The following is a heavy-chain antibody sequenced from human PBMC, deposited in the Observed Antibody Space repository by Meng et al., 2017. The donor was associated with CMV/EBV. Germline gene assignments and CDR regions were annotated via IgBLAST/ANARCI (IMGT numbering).Heavy chain of an antibody. CDR1: GFTLSSYG. J-gene: IGHJ4*02. Sequence: GESLKISCAASGFTLSSYGMHWVRQAPGKGLEWVASIRYDGSNKYYADSVKGRFTISRDNSKNTLYLQMNSLRAEDTAVYYCAIHSNYFDYWGQGTLVTVSS. CDR3: AIHSNYFDY. CDR2: IRYDGSNK. V-gene: IGHV3-30*02. D-gene: IGHD4-11*01.